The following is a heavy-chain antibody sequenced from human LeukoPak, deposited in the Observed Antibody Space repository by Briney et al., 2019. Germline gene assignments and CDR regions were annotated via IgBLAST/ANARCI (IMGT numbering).Heavy chain of an antibody. V-gene: IGHV3-30*02. Sequence: GGSLRLSCAASGFTFSSYGMHWVRQAPGKGLEWVAVVRYDGSNKYYADSVKGRFTISRDNSKNTLYLQMNSLRAEDTAVYYCAKVRSEQAAYYMDVWGKGTTVTVFS. CDR3: AKVRSEQAAYYMDV. CDR1: GFTFSSYG. CDR2: VRYDGSNK. D-gene: IGHD1/OR15-1a*01. J-gene: IGHJ6*03.